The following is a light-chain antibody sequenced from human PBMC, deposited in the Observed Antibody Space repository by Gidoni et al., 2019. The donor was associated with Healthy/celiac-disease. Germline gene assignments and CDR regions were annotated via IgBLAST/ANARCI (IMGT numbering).Light chain of an antibody. V-gene: IGLV3-1*01. CDR2: QDS. Sequence: SYELTQPLSVSVSPGQTASINCSGDKLGDKYACWYQQKPGQSPVLVIYQDSKRPSGIPERFSGSNSGNTATLTISGTQAMDEADYYCQAWDSSTVVFGGGTKLTVL. CDR1: KLGDKY. CDR3: QAWDSSTVV. J-gene: IGLJ2*01.